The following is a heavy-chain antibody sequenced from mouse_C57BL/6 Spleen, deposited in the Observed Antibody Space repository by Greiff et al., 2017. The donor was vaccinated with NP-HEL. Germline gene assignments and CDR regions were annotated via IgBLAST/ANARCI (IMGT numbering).Heavy chain of an antibody. Sequence: QVQLQQSGAELVKPGASVKMSCKASGYTFTSYWITWVKQRPGQGLEWIGDIYPGSGSTNYNEKFKSKATLTVDTSSSTAYMQLSSLTSEDSAVYYCARSGIYYYGSSPLDYWGQGTTLTVSS. V-gene: IGHV1-55*01. J-gene: IGHJ2*01. CDR3: ARSGIYYYGSSPLDY. CDR1: GYTFTSYW. D-gene: IGHD1-1*01. CDR2: IYPGSGST.